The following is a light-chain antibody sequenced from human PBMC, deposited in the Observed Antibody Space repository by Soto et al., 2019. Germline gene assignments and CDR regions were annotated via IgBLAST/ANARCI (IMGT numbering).Light chain of an antibody. J-gene: IGKJ5*01. V-gene: IGKV1-5*01. CDR3: QQYQTYST. CDR2: DAS. CDR1: QSIRSL. Sequence: DIQMTQSPSTLSASVGDRFTITCRASQSIRSLLAWYQQKPGKAPKVLIYDASSLGSGVPSRFSGSGSGTEFTLTISSPQPDDFATYFCQQYQTYSTFGQGTRLEN.